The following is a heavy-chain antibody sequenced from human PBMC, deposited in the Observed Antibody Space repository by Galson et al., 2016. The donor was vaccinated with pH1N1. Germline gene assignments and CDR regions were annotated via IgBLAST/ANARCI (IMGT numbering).Heavy chain of an antibody. D-gene: IGHD3-22*01. V-gene: IGHV3-7*01. Sequence: SLRLSCAASGFSLSMYWRSWVRQAPGKGLEWLANIKQDVSEKYYVDSVKGRFTITRANAKNSVFLEMNSMGAWDTAVYYCARDDYYHSSDSDAYDLGGHGTMVTVSS. CDR1: GFSLSMYW. CDR3: ARDDYYHSSDSDAYDL. CDR2: IKQDVSEK. J-gene: IGHJ3*01.